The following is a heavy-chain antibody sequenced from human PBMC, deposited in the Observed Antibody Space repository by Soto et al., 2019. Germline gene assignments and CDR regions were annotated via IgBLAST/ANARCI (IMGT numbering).Heavy chain of an antibody. CDR2: ISYDGSNK. D-gene: IGHD3-3*01. V-gene: IGHV3-30*18. CDR1: GFTFSSYG. Sequence: PGGSLRLSCAASGFTFSSYGMHWVRQAPGKGLEWVAVISYDGSNKYYADSVKGRFTISRDNSKNTLYMQMNSLRAEDTAVYYCAKGTIFGVAPPSLAYMDVWGQGTTVTVSS. CDR3: AKGTIFGVAPPSLAYMDV. J-gene: IGHJ6*02.